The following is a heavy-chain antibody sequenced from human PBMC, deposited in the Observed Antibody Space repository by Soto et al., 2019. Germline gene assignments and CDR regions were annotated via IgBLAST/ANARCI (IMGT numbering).Heavy chain of an antibody. CDR2: MFYSGST. CDR1: GGCMSRGGYS. Sequence: LSLTCIASGGCMSRGGYSLNWIRQHPGRGLEWIGYMFYSGSTDYNPSLKSRVTISMDTSKNQFSLNLSSVTAADTALYYCAGGQPRAGLIAVRPGLDYWGDGILETVSS. D-gene: IGHD6-6*01. V-gene: IGHV4-31*03. J-gene: IGHJ4*01. CDR3: AGGQPRAGLIAVRPGLDY.